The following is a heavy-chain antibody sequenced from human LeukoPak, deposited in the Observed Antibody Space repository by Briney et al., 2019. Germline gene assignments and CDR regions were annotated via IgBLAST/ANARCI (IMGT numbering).Heavy chain of an antibody. D-gene: IGHD3-22*01. CDR2: IYYSGET. Sequence: SETLSLTCTVSGGSISNYYWSWIRQPPGKGLEWIGNIYYSGETNYNPSLKSRVTTSLDTSKSQFSLKLSSVTAADTAVYYCARSAYYYDSSGFGYWGQGTLVTVSS. CDR1: GGSISNYY. CDR3: ARSAYYYDSSGFGY. J-gene: IGHJ4*02. V-gene: IGHV4-59*01.